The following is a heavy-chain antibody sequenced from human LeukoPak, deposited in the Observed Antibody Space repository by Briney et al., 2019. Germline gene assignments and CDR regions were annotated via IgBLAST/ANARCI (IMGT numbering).Heavy chain of an antibody. J-gene: IGHJ3*02. Sequence: GGSLRLSCTASGFTFSAYAMMWVRQAPGKGPEWVSAIRGGGTSEFYADSVKVRFRISRDNSKDTLFLQMNSLRAEDTAVYYCARDPNGDYIGAFDMWGPGTMVTVSS. CDR1: GFTFSAYA. CDR2: IRGGGTSE. CDR3: ARDPNGDYIGAFDM. V-gene: IGHV3-23*01. D-gene: IGHD4-17*01.